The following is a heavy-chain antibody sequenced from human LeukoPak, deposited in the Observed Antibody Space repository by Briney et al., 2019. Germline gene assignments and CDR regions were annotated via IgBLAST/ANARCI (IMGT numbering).Heavy chain of an antibody. V-gene: IGHV3-23*01. J-gene: IGHJ5*02. CDR2: ISGRGDTT. D-gene: IGHD5-18*01. CDR1: AFSFSTYA. Sequence: GGSLRLSCAASAFSFSTYAMTWVRQAPGKGLEWVSSISGRGDTTYYADSVKGRFTISRDNSKNTLYLQMNSLRAEDTAVYYCANPADTQDPWGQGTLVTVSS. CDR3: ANPADTQDP.